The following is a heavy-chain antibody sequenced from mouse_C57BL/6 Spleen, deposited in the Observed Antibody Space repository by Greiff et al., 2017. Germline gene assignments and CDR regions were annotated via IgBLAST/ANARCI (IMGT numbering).Heavy chain of an antibody. CDR1: GYSITSGYD. Sequence: EVQLQESGPGMVKPSQSLSLTCTVTGYSITSGYDWHWIRHFPGNKLEWMGYISYSGSTNYNPSLKSRISITHDTSKNHFFLKLNSVTTEDTATYYCASGYDYDLDYWGQGTTLTVSS. J-gene: IGHJ2*01. D-gene: IGHD2-4*01. CDR3: ASGYDYDLDY. V-gene: IGHV3-1*01. CDR2: ISYSGST.